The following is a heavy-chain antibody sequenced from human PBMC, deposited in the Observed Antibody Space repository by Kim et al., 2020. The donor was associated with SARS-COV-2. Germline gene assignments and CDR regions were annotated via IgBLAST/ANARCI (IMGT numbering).Heavy chain of an antibody. D-gene: IGHD2-15*01. CDR3: ARGAYNSDSSGGAAYMDFFDY. V-gene: IGHV4-34*01. CDR2: VNHSGST. J-gene: IGHJ4*02. Sequence: SETLSLTCAVYGGSLSGYFWTWIRQPPGKGLEWIGEVNHSGSTNYNSFLKSRVTISVDTSKNEFSLKLNAVTAADTAVYYCARGAYNSDSSGGAAYMDFFDYWGQGTRVTVSS. CDR1: GGSLSGYF.